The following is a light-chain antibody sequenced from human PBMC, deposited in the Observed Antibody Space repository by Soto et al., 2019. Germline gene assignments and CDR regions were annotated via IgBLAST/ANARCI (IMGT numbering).Light chain of an antibody. J-gene: IGKJ2*01. Sequence: ELVLTQSPGTLSLSPGEGATLSCRASQSVSTTYLSWYQQKPGQAPRLLIYGASNRATGIPDRFSGSGSGTDFTLTISRLEPQAFAVYFYQKSNRPPPFTFG. CDR1: QSVSTTY. V-gene: IGKV3-20*01. CDR2: GAS. CDR3: QKSNRPPPFT.